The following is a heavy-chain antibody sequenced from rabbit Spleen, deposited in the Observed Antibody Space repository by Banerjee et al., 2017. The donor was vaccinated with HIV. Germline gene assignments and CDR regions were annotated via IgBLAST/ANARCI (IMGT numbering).Heavy chain of an antibody. CDR1: GFDLSRYG. CDR2: IDLVFGST. D-gene: IGHD1-1*01. V-gene: IGHV1S7*01. CDR3: VRGASSSGYYSL. Sequence: QSLEESGGGLVQPGGSLKLSCKASGFDLSRYGVSWVRQAPGKGLEWIGYIDLVFGSTYYANWVNGRFTISSHNAQNTLYLQLNSLTAADTATYFCVRGASSSGYYSLWGPGTLVTVS. J-gene: IGHJ4*01.